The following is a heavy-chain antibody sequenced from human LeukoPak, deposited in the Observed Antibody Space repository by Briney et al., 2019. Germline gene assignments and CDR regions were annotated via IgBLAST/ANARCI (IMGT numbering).Heavy chain of an antibody. V-gene: IGHV3-30*02. Sequence: PGGSLRLSCAASGFTFSSYGMHWVRQAPGKGLEWVAFIRYDGSNKYYADSVKGRFTISRDISTNTVYLQMNSLRPDDTAVYYCAKDGGPIIRFLISGPDYWGQGTRVTVSS. D-gene: IGHD5-12*01. J-gene: IGHJ4*02. CDR1: GFTFSSYG. CDR3: AKDGGPIIRFLISGPDY. CDR2: IRYDGSNK.